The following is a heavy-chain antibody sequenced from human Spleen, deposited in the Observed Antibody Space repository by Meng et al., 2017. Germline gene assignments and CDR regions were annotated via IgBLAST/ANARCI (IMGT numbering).Heavy chain of an antibody. CDR3: ARDYDILTGLGGFDP. CDR1: GGSVSSGSYY. CDR2: IYYSGST. J-gene: IGHJ5*02. Sequence: VQLQESGLGLVRPSETLSLPCTVSGGSVSSGSYYWSWIRQPPGKGLEWIGYIYYSGSTNYNPSLKSRVTISVDTSKNQFSLKLSSVTAADTAVYYCARDYDILTGLGGFDPWGQGTLVTVSS. D-gene: IGHD3-9*01. V-gene: IGHV4-61*01.